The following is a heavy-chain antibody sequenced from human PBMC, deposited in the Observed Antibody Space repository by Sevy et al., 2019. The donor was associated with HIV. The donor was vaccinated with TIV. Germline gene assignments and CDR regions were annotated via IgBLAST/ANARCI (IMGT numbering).Heavy chain of an antibody. CDR3: TRQDTTGYSPFDY. CDR1: GFTFSGSA. D-gene: IGHD3-9*01. V-gene: IGHV3-73*01. J-gene: IGHJ4*02. CDR2: IRSKANSYAT. Sequence: GGSLRLSCAASGFTFSGSAMHWVRQASGKGLEWVGRIRSKANSYATAYAAWVKGRFTISRDDSKNTAYLQMNSLKTEETAVYYCTRQDTTGYSPFDYWGQGTLVTVS.